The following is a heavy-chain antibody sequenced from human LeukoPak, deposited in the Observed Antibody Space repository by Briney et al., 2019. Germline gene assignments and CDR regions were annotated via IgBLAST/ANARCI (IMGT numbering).Heavy chain of an antibody. CDR1: GYTFTGYY. D-gene: IGHD1-26*01. V-gene: IGHV1-2*02. Sequence: ASVKVSCKASGYTFTGYYMHWVRQAPGQGLEWMGWINPNSGGTNYAQKFQGRVTMTRDTSISTAYMELSRLRSEDTAVYYCVRDQGGSYFDYWGQGTLVTVSS. CDR3: VRDQGGSYFDY. J-gene: IGHJ4*02. CDR2: INPNSGGT.